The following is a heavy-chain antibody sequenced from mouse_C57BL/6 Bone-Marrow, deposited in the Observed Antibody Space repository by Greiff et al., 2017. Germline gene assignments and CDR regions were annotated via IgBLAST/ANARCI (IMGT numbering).Heavy chain of an antibody. CDR2: IYPGSGST. J-gene: IGHJ2*01. CDR1: GYTFTSYW. V-gene: IGHV1-55*01. Sequence: VQLQQSGAELVKPGASVKMSCKASGYTFTSYWITWVKQRPGQGLEWMGDIYPGSGSTNYNEKFKSKATLTVDTSSSTAYMQLSSLTSEDSAVYYCASSYYSRDYWGQGTALTVSS. D-gene: IGHD2-12*01. CDR3: ASSYYSRDY.